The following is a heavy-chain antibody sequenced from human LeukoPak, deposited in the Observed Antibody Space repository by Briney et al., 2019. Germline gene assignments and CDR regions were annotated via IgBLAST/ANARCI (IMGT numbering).Heavy chain of an antibody. CDR3: AKRTTVLTHFDY. CDR1: GFTFSSFA. J-gene: IGHJ4*02. CDR2: IGGSGITT. D-gene: IGHD4-23*01. Sequence: GGSLRLSCAASGFTFSSFAMNWVRQAPGKGLEWVSIIGGSGITTYYADSVKGRFTISRGNSKNTLYLQMNSLRAEDTAVYYCAKRTTVLTHFDYWGQGALVTVSS. V-gene: IGHV3-23*01.